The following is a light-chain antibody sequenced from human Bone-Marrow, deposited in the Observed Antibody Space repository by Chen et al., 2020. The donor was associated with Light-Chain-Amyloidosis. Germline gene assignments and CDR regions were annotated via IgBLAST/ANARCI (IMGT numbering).Light chain of an antibody. CDR2: DDS. CDR3: QVWDRSSDRPV. Sequence: SYVLTQPSSVSVAPGQTATIACEGNNLGSTSVHWYQQTPGQAPLLVVYDDSDRPSGIPDRLSGSNSENTATLTISRVEAGDEADYYCQVWDRSSDRPVFGGGTKLTVL. J-gene: IGLJ3*02. V-gene: IGLV3-21*02. CDR1: NLGSTS.